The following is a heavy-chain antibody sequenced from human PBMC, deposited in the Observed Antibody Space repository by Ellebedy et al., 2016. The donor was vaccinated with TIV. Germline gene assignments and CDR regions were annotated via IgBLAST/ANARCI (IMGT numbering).Heavy chain of an antibody. CDR1: GYTFSNYF. D-gene: IGHD6-19*01. Sequence: AASVTVSCKASGYTFSNYFMHSVRQAPGQGLEWMGIINPDSGSTTYAQKLQGRLTMTRDTSTSTVYMELSSLRSEDTAVYYCARARSSGWLHTPDYWGQGLLVTVSS. J-gene: IGHJ4*02. CDR2: INPDSGST. CDR3: ARARSSGWLHTPDY. V-gene: IGHV1-46*04.